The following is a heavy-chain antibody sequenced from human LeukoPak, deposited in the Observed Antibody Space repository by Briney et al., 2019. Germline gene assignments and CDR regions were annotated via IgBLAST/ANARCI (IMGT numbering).Heavy chain of an antibody. J-gene: IGHJ4*02. D-gene: IGHD1-26*01. CDR1: GYTFTGYY. V-gene: IGHV1-2*06. Sequence: ASVKVSCKASGYTFTGYYMHWVRQAPGQGLEWMGRINPNSGGTNCAQKFQGRVTMTRDTSISTAYMELGRLRSDDTAVYYCARRGPPAYSGSYYVDYWGQGTLATVSS. CDR3: ARRGPPAYSGSYYVDY. CDR2: INPNSGGT.